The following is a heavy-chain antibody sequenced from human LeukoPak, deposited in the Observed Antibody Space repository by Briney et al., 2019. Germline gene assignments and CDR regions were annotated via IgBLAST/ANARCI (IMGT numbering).Heavy chain of an antibody. CDR1: GGSISSSSYY. D-gene: IGHD2-15*01. Sequence: NPSETLSLTCTVSGGSISSSSYYWGWIRQPPGKGLEWIGSIYYSGSTYYNPSLKSRVTISVDTSKNQFSLKLSSVTAADTAVYYCARETLGYCSGGSCRLYYYYYGMDVWGQGTTVTVSS. V-gene: IGHV4-39*02. CDR3: ARETLGYCSGGSCRLYYYYYGMDV. CDR2: IYYSGST. J-gene: IGHJ6*02.